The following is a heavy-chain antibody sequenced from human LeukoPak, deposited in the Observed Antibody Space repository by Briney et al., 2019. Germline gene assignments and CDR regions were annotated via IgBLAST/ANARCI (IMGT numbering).Heavy chain of an antibody. CDR1: GYTFTGYY. CDR2: INPDNGGT. J-gene: IGHJ5*02. D-gene: IGHD1-26*01. CDR3: ARGGSGTYDWFDP. Sequence: ASVKVSCKASGYTFTGYYLHWVRQAPGQGLQWLGWINPDNGGTASAPKFQGRLTMTRDTTIGAAYTELDRLTSDDAAVYYCARGGSGTYDWFDPWGQGALVTVSS. V-gene: IGHV1-2*02.